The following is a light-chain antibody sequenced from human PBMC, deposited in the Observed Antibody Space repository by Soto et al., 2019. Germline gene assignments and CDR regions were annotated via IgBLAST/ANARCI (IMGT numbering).Light chain of an antibody. Sequence: DIQMTQSPSSLSASVGARVTITCRSSQSINRYIHWYQQKPGKAPNLLINAASGLQSWVPSRFSGRGSGTDFTLNITTLQPDDFATYSCQQTYINPITFGPGTKVDVK. V-gene: IGKV1-39*01. CDR3: QQTYINPIT. J-gene: IGKJ3*01. CDR2: AAS. CDR1: QSINRY.